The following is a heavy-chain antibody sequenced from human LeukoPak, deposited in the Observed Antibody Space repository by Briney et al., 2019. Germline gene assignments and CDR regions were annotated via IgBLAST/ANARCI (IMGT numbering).Heavy chain of an antibody. J-gene: IGHJ5*02. CDR3: ARTYYDSGGNWFDP. CDR2: ISYSGST. V-gene: IGHV4-59*01. CDR1: GGSINDYY. D-gene: IGHD3-22*01. Sequence: PSETLSLTCTVSGGSINDYYWSWIRQPPGKGLEWIGYISYSGSTNYNPSLKSRVTISRDTSKNQFSLNVSSVTAADTAVYYCARTYYDSGGNWFDPWGQGTLVTVSP.